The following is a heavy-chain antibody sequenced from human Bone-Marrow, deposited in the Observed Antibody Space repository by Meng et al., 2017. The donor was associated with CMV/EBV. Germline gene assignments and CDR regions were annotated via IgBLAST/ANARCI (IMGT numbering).Heavy chain of an antibody. D-gene: IGHD3-10*01. CDR1: GGSVSSGSYY. CDR2: IYYSGST. V-gene: IGHV4-61*01. Sequence: ESLKISCTVSGGSVSSGSYYWSWIRQSPGKGLEWIGYIYYSGSTNYNPSLKSRVTISVDTSKNQFSLKLSSVTAADTAVYYCARNPYYYGSGISGWFDPWGQGTLVTVSS. CDR3: ARNPYYYGSGISGWFDP. J-gene: IGHJ5*02.